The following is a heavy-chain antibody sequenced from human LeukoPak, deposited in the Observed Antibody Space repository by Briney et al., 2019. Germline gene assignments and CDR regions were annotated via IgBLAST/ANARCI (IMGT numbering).Heavy chain of an antibody. D-gene: IGHD6-6*01. CDR1: GYTFTGYY. J-gene: IGHJ6*03. V-gene: IGHV1-2*02. CDR3: VRCPEYSSSWWSYYHMDV. CDR2: INPNSGGT. Sequence: ASVKVSCKASGYTFTGYYMHWVRQAPGQGLEWMGWINPNSGGTNYAQKFQGRVTMTRDTSISTAYMELSRLRSDDTAVYYCVRCPEYSSSWWSYYHMDVWGKGTTVTVSS.